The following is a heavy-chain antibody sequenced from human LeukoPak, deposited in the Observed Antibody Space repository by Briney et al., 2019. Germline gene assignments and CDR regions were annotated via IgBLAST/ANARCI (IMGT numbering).Heavy chain of an antibody. CDR2: IYYSGST. D-gene: IGHD6-13*01. CDR1: GGSISSSSYY. J-gene: IGHJ3*02. Sequence: PSETLSLTCTVSGGSISSSSYYWGWIRQPPGKGLEWIGSIYYSGSTYYNPSLKSRVTISVDTSKNQFSLKLSSVTAADTAVYYCARYSSSRDGGAFDIWGQGTMVTVSS. CDR3: ARYSSSRDGGAFDI. V-gene: IGHV4-39*07.